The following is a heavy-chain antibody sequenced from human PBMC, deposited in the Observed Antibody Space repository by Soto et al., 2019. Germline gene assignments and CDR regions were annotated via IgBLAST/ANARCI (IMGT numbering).Heavy chain of an antibody. CDR1: GFTFGSYP. D-gene: IGHD3-22*01. CDR2: ISTNGDST. CDR3: AREGMSRRRWVLDH. V-gene: IGHV3-64*01. J-gene: IGHJ4*02. Sequence: EVQLVESGGGLVQPGGSLRLSCAASGFTFGSYPMHCVRQAPGKGLEYVSAISTNGDSTFYANSVKGRFSISRDNSKNTLYVQMGSLRAEDMGVYYCAREGMSRRRWVLDHWGQGTLVTASS.